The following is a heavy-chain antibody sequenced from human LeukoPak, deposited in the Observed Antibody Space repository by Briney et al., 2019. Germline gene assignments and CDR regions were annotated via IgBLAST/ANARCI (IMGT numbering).Heavy chain of an antibody. Sequence: ASVKVSCKASGYTFTSYYMLWVRQAPGQGLEWMGIINPSGGSTSYAQKFQGRVTMTRDTSTSTVYMELSSLRSEDTAVYYCAISGYCGGDCYAFDIWGQGTMVTVSS. J-gene: IGHJ3*02. CDR2: INPSGGST. V-gene: IGHV1-46*01. CDR3: AISGYCGGDCYAFDI. CDR1: GYTFTSYY. D-gene: IGHD2-21*02.